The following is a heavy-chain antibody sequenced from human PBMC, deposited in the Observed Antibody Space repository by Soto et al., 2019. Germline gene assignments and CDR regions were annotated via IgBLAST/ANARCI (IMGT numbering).Heavy chain of an antibody. D-gene: IGHD3-22*01. J-gene: IGHJ4*01. Sequence: GGSLRLSCAASGFTFDDYAMHWVRQAPGKGLEWVSLISWDAGSTYYADSVKGRFTISRDNSKNSLYLQMNSLRAEDTALYYCAKYSYYYDSSGHFDYWGQGTLVTVSS. CDR2: ISWDAGST. CDR3: AKYSYYYDSSGHFDY. V-gene: IGHV3-43D*03. CDR1: GFTFDDYA.